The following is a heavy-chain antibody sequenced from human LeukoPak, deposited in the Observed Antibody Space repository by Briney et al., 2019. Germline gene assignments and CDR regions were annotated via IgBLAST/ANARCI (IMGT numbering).Heavy chain of an antibody. D-gene: IGHD3-10*01. J-gene: IGHJ5*02. CDR2: ISSSSSYI. V-gene: IGHV3-21*04. CDR1: GFTFSTYT. Sequence: GGSLRLSCAASGFTFSTYTMNWVRQAPGKGLEWVSSISSSSSYIYYGDSVKGRFTISRDNAKNSLYLQMNSLRAEDTAVYYCAREATVVRGNTIDPWGQGPLVTVSS. CDR3: AREATVVRGNTIDP.